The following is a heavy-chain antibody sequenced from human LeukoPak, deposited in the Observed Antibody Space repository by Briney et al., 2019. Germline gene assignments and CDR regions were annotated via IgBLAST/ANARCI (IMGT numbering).Heavy chain of an antibody. CDR1: GGSISSGSYY. D-gene: IGHD3-10*01. V-gene: IGHV4-61*02. CDR3: ATGLFFYGSGSYWSGNSWFDP. Sequence: SQTLSLTCTVSGGSISSGSYYWSWIRQPAGKGLEWIGRIYATGSTYYNPSLKSRVTISADTSKNQFSLKLSSLTAADSAVYYCATGLFFYGSGSYWSGNSWFDPWGQGTLVTVSS. CDR2: IYATGST. J-gene: IGHJ5*02.